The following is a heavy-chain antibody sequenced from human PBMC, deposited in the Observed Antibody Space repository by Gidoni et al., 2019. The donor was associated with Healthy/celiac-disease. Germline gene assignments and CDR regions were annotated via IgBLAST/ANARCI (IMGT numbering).Heavy chain of an antibody. V-gene: IGHV3-30*04. CDR1: GFNFSSYA. D-gene: IGHD3-3*01. J-gene: IGHJ4*02. CDR3: ARDYDTYYDFWSGFDY. Sequence: QVQRVESGGGVVQPGRSMRLSCAASGFNFSSYAMHWVRQAPGKGLEWVAVISYDGSNKYYADSVKGRFTISRDNSKNTLYLQMNSLRAEDTAVYYCARDYDTYYDFWSGFDYWGQGTLVTVSS. CDR2: ISYDGSNK.